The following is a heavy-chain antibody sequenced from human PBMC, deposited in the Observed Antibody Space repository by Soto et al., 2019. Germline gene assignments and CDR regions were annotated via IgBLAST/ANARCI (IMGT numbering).Heavy chain of an antibody. Sequence: GRSLRLSCAACGFTFSSYAMSCVLQAPGKALEWVSAISGSGGSTYYADSVKGRFTISRDNSKNTLYLQMNSLRAEDTAVYYCAKTRSAVAGPEGFDYWGQGTLVTVSS. CDR2: ISGSGGST. CDR3: AKTRSAVAGPEGFDY. D-gene: IGHD6-19*01. V-gene: IGHV3-23*01. CDR1: GFTFSSYA. J-gene: IGHJ4*02.